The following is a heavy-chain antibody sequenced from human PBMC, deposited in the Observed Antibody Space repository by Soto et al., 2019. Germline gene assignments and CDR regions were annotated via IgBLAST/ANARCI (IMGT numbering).Heavy chain of an antibody. CDR1: GFTFSSFW. D-gene: IGHD2-15*01. V-gene: IGHV3-7*03. J-gene: IGHJ6*02. CDR2: INQDGSEK. CDR3: ATQRELVVVAATPIHPPGMDA. Sequence: VGSLRLSCAASGFTFSSFWMAWVRQAPGKGLEWVANINQDGSEKYYVDSMKSRFTISRDNAKSSLYLEMNSLTAEDTAVYSCATQRELVVVAATPIHPPGMDAWGQGTTVTVSS.